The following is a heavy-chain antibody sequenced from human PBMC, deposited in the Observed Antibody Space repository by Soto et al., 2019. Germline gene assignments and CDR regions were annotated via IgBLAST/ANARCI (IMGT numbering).Heavy chain of an antibody. Sequence: QVQLQQWGAGLLKPSETLSLTCAVYGGSFSGYYWSWIRQPPGKGLEWIGEINHSGSTNYNPSLKSLVTISVDTSKNQFSLKLSSVTAADTAVYYCAREGTYYDFWSGWELGCYFDYWGQGTLVTVSS. CDR1: GGSFSGYY. V-gene: IGHV4-34*01. CDR3: AREGTYYDFWSGWELGCYFDY. D-gene: IGHD3-3*01. CDR2: INHSGST. J-gene: IGHJ4*02.